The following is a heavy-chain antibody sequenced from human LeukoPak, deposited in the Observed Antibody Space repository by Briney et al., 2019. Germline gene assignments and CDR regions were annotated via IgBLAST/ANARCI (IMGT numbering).Heavy chain of an antibody. V-gene: IGHV3-30*03. CDR1: GFTFSTYG. CDR3: ASRHYGSGSELDY. Sequence: GRSLRLSCAASGFTFSTYGMHWVRQAPGKGLEWVALILYDGSNKYYPDSVKGRFTISRDNSKNTLYLQMNSLRAEDTAVYYCASRHYGSGSELDYWGQGTLVTVSS. D-gene: IGHD3-10*01. J-gene: IGHJ4*02. CDR2: ILYDGSNK.